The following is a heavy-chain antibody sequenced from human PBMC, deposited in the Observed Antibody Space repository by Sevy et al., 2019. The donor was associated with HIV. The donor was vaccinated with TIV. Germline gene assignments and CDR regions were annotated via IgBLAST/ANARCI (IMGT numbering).Heavy chain of an antibody. D-gene: IGHD3-16*02. CDR2: IKQDGSEK. CDR1: GFTFSSYW. J-gene: IGHJ3*02. CDR3: ARLDVDAYYDYVWGSYRPGDAFDI. V-gene: IGHV3-7*03. Sequence: GGSLRLSCAASGFTFSSYWMSWVRQAPGKGLEWVANIKQDGSEKYYVDSVKGRFTISRDNAKNSLYLQMNSLRAEDTAGYYCARLDVDAYYDYVWGSYRPGDAFDIWGQGTMVTVSS.